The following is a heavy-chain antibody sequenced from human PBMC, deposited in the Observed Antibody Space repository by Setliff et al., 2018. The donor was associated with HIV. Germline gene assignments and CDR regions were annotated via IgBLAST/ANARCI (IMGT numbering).Heavy chain of an antibody. CDR1: GYTFTNYG. CDR3: ARGYASGSGSYYFDY. J-gene: IGHJ4*02. Sequence: ASVKVSCKASGYTFTNYGFSWVRQAPGQGRAWMGWIRADNGDTGYAQKFRGRITMTRDTSRGTATMELRSLRSDDTAVYFCARGYASGSGSYYFDYWGQGTLVTVSS. D-gene: IGHD2-2*01. CDR2: IRADNGDT. V-gene: IGHV1-18*01.